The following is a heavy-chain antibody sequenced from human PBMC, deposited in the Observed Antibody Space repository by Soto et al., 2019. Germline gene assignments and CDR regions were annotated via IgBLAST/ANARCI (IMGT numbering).Heavy chain of an antibody. CDR2: IIPIFGTA. Sequence: QVQRVQSGAEVKKPGSSVKVSCKASGGTFSSYSINWVRQAPGQGLEWMGGIIPIFGTANYAQKFHGRVTLTADESTSTAYMVLRSLRHEDTAVYYCARPFHSWLGGWYFYLWGRGTLVTVSA. CDR1: GGTFSSYS. V-gene: IGHV1-69*01. CDR3: ARPFHSWLGGWYFYL. D-gene: IGHD5-12*01. J-gene: IGHJ2*01.